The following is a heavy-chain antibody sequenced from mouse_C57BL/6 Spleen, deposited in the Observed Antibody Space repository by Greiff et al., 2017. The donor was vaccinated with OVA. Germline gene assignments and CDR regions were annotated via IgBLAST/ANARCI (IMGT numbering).Heavy chain of an antibody. D-gene: IGHD2-2*01. J-gene: IGHJ4*01. V-gene: IGHV5-17*01. CDR2: ISSGSSTI. Sequence: EVQGVESGGGLVKPGGSLKLSCAASGFTFSDYGMHWVRQAPEKGLEWVAYISSGSSTIYYADTVKGRFTISRDNAKNTLFLQMTSLRSEDTAMDYCARDYYGYDPYAMDYWGQGTSVTVSS. CDR1: GFTFSDYG. CDR3: ARDYYGYDPYAMDY.